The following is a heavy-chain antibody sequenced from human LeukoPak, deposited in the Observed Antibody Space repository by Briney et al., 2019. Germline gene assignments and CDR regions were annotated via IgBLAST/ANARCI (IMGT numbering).Heavy chain of an antibody. V-gene: IGHV3-48*02. Sequence: PGGSLRLSCAASGFFLRNHWMNWVRQAPGKGLEWVSYISSDSRTIYYADSVKGRFTISRDNAKNSLYLQMKSLRDEDTAVYYCARYGSGTSYITNYFDYWGQGTLVTVSS. CDR3: ARYGSGTSYITNYFDY. J-gene: IGHJ4*02. D-gene: IGHD3-10*01. CDR2: ISSDSRTI. CDR1: GFFLRNHW.